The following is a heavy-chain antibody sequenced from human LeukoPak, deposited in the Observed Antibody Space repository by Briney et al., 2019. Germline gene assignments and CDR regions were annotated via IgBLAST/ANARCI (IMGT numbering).Heavy chain of an antibody. CDR2: TYHSGST. V-gene: IGHV4-4*02. J-gene: IGHJ4*02. D-gene: IGHD2-15*01. CDR3: ARGAGYCSGGSCYDY. CDR1: GGSISSSNW. Sequence: RTSGTLSLTCAVSGGSISSSNWWSWVRQPPGKGLEWIGETYHSGSTNYNPSLKSRVTISVDKSKNQFSLKLSSVTAADTAVYYCARGAGYCSGGSCYDYWGQGTLVTVSS.